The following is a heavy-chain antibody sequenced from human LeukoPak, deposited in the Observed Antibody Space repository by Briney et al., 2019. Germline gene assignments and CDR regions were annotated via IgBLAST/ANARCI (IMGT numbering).Heavy chain of an antibody. J-gene: IGHJ1*01. V-gene: IGHV3-49*04. CDR3: NRWHIAGVSYSNV. CDR2: IRSKDGTT. D-gene: IGHD2-15*01. CDR1: GFTFGDHS. Sequence: GRSLRLSCTASGFTFGDHSMSWVRQAPGKGLEWVGFIRSKDGTTEYAASVRGRFSISRDDFKRIAHLQMNSLRTEDTAVYYCNRWHIAGVSYSNVWGQGTLVTVSS.